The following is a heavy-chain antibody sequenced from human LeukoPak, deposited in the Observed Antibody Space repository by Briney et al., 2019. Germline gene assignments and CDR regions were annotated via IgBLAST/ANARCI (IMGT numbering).Heavy chain of an antibody. D-gene: IGHD6-13*01. J-gene: IGHJ6*02. CDR2: ISAYNGDT. V-gene: IGHV1-18*01. CDR1: GYTFTSYG. Sequence: GASVKVSCKASGYTFTSYGISWARQAPGQGLEWMGWISAYNGDTNYAQKLQGRVTMTTDTSTSTAYMELRSLRSDDTAVYYCARDYGPIAAAGTEYYYYGLDVWSQGTTVTVSS. CDR3: ARDYGPIAAAGTEYYYYGLDV.